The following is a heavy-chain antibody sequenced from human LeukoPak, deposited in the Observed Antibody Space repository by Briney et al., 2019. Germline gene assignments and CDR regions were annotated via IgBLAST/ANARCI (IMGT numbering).Heavy chain of an antibody. D-gene: IGHD3-9*01. CDR2: IWSDASNT. CDR1: GFIFSSYG. Sequence: GGSLRLSCAASGFIFSSYGMHWVRQAPGKGLERVAVIWSDASNTYYVDSVKGRFTISRDNSKNTLYLQMNSLRAEDTAVYYCARTYNIRYFDTWGQGTMVTVSS. J-gene: IGHJ4*02. V-gene: IGHV3-33*01. CDR3: ARTYNIRYFDT.